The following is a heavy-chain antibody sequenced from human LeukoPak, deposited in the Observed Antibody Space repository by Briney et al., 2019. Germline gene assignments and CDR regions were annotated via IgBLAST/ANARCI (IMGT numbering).Heavy chain of an antibody. D-gene: IGHD6-13*01. V-gene: IGHV3-30-3*01. Sequence: GRSLRLSCAASGFTFSSYAMHWVRQAPGKGLEWVAVISYDGSNKYYADSVKGRFTISRDNSKNTLYLQMNSLRAEDTAVYYCATYPGIAAAGPPDYWGQGTLVTVSS. CDR1: GFTFSSYA. CDR2: ISYDGSNK. J-gene: IGHJ4*02. CDR3: ATYPGIAAAGPPDY.